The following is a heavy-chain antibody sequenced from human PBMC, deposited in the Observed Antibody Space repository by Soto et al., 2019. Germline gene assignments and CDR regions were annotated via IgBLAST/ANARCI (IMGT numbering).Heavy chain of an antibody. CDR1: GTSLNTSY. J-gene: IGHJ6*02. CDR2: VYYAGAT. Sequence: TSETLSLTCTVSGTSLNTSYWAWIRLPPGKGPEWIGYVYYAGATNYNPSLESRVTISPDTSRNQFSLKLRSVTAADTAVYYCARVMGDWGTYYYYYGMDVWGQGTSVTVSS. V-gene: IGHV4-59*01. D-gene: IGHD3-16*01. CDR3: ARVMGDWGTYYYYYGMDV.